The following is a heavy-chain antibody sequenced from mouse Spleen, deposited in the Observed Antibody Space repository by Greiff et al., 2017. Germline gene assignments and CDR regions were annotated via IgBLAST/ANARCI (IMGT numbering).Heavy chain of an antibody. CDR3: TPYGDYGDWFAY. J-gene: IGHJ3*01. Sequence: EVQLQQSGAELVRPGASVKLSCTASGFNIKDDYMHWVKQRPEQGLEWIGWIDPENGDTEYASKFQGKATITADTSSNTAYLQLSSLTSEDTAVYYCTPYGDYGDWFAYWGQGTLVTVSA. V-gene: IGHV14-4*01. CDR2: IDPENGDT. D-gene: IGHD2-13*01. CDR1: GFNIKDDY.